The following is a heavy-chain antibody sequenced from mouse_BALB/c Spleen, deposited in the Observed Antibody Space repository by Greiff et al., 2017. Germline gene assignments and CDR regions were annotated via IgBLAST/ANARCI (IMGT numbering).Heavy chain of an antibody. Sequence: QVQLKQSGPELVKPGASVRISCKASGYTFTSYYIHWVKQRPGQGLEWIGWIYPGNVNTKYNEKFKGKATLTADKSSSTAYMQLSSLTSEDSAVYFCAKGSRGAMDYWGQGTSVTVSS. CDR1: GYTFTSYY. CDR2: IYPGNVNT. V-gene: IGHV1S56*01. J-gene: IGHJ4*01. CDR3: AKGSRGAMDY.